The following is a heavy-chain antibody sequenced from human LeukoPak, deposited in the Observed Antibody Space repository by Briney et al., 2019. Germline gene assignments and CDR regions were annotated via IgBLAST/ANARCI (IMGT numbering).Heavy chain of an antibody. J-gene: IGHJ5*02. D-gene: IGHD5-12*01. Sequence: SVKVSCKASGGTFSSYAISWVRQAPGQGLEWMGRIIPILGIANYAQKFQGRVTITADKSTSTAYMELSSLRSEDTAVYYCAGSSGYDGENWFDPWGQGTLVTVSS. CDR3: AGSSGYDGENWFDP. CDR2: IIPILGIA. V-gene: IGHV1-69*04. CDR1: GGTFSSYA.